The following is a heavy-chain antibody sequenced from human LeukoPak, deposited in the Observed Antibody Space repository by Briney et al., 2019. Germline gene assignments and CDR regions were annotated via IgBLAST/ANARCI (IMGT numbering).Heavy chain of an antibody. CDR1: GGSISSYY. CDR3: ARDLDGSDTNWFDP. D-gene: IGHD3-10*01. J-gene: IGHJ5*02. V-gene: IGHV4-59*01. CDR2: IYYSGST. Sequence: SETLSLTCTVSGGSISSYYWSWIRQPPGKGLEWIGYIYYSGSTNYNPSLKSRVTISVDTSKNQFSLKLSSVTAADTAVYYCARDLDGSDTNWFDPWGQGTLVTVSS.